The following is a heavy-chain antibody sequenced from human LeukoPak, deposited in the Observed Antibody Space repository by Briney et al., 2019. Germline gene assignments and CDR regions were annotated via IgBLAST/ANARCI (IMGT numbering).Heavy chain of an antibody. J-gene: IGHJ4*02. D-gene: IGHD5-18*01. Sequence: SETLSLTCSVSGGSITSSSYYWGWIRQPPGKGLEWIGEINHSGSTNYNPSLKSRVTISVDTSKNQFSLKLSSVTAADTAVYYCARARQWIQLWPFDYWGQGTLVTVSS. V-gene: IGHV4-39*07. CDR1: GGSITSSSYY. CDR3: ARARQWIQLWPFDY. CDR2: INHSGST.